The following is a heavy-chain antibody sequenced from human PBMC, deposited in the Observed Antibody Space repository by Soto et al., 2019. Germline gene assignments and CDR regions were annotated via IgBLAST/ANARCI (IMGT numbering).Heavy chain of an antibody. V-gene: IGHV4-34*01. CDR1: GGSFIGYY. D-gene: IGHD3-3*01. J-gene: IGHJ5*02. Sequence: QLQLQQWGAGLLKPSETVSLTCAVYGGSFIGYYGTWIRQPPGKGLEWIGEINHSGSTNYNPSLKGPVTISADTAKNQFSLRLSSVTAADTSVYYCATLGHYDFWSGFRKGNWFDPWGQGTLVTVSS. CDR3: ATLGHYDFWSGFRKGNWFDP. CDR2: INHSGST.